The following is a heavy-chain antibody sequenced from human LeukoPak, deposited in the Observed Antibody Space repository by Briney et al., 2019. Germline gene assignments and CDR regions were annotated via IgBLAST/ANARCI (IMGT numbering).Heavy chain of an antibody. V-gene: IGHV4-59*01. J-gene: IGHJ4*02. CDR1: GGSISSYY. Sequence: SETLSLTCTVSGGSISSYYWSWIRQPPGKGLEWIGYIYYSGSTNYNPSLKSRVTISVDTSKNQFSLKLSSVTAADTAVYYCARVGSGGYSDYWGQGTLITVSS. CDR3: ARVGSGGYSDY. D-gene: IGHD3-22*01. CDR2: IYYSGST.